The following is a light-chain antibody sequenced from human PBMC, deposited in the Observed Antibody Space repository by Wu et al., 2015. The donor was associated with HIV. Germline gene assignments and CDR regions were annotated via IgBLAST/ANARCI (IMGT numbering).Light chain of an antibody. CDR1: QSVSTY. Sequence: EIVLTQSPVTLSLSPGERATLSCTASQSVSTYLAWYQQRPGQSPRLLIYDTSNRATGIPARFSGSGSGADFTLTISSLEPEDFAVYYCQQYGRSPITFGQGTRLEIK. V-gene: IGKV3-11*01. J-gene: IGKJ5*01. CDR2: DTS. CDR3: QQYGRSPIT.